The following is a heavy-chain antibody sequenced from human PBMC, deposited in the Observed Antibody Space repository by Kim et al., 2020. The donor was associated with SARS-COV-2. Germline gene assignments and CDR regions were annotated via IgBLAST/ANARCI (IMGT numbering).Heavy chain of an antibody. V-gene: IGHV4-39*01. Sequence: SETLSLTCTVSGGSISSSSYYWGWIRQPPGKGLEWIGSIYYSGSTYYNPSLKSRVTISVDTSKNQFSLKLSSVTAADTAVYYCARLPLNYDILTGYYFDYWGQGTLVTVSS. J-gene: IGHJ4*02. CDR2: IYYSGST. CDR3: ARLPLNYDILTGYYFDY. CDR1: GGSISSSSYY. D-gene: IGHD3-9*01.